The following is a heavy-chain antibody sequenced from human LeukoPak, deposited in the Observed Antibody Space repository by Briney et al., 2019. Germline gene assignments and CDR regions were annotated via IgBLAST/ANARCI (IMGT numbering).Heavy chain of an antibody. CDR1: GGSISSYY. Sequence: PSETLSLTCTVSGGSISSYYWSWIRQPPGKGLEWIGYIYYSGSTNYNPSLKSRVTISVDTSKNQFSLKLSSVTAADTAVYYCAGLLGGATMDSYGMDVWGQGTTVTVSS. D-gene: IGHD1-26*01. V-gene: IGHV4-59*01. J-gene: IGHJ6*02. CDR3: AGLLGGATMDSYGMDV. CDR2: IYYSGST.